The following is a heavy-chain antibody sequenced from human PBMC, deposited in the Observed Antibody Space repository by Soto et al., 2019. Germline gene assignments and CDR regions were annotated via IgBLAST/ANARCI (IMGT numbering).Heavy chain of an antibody. Sequence: EVQLVKSGGGLVQPGGSLRLSCVASGLTLSRYWMSWVRQAPGKGLEWVANIKEDGGKTYYVDSVKGRFTISRDNAKTSVYLQMNSLRVEDTAVYYCSRDYYGPGPDWGQGTLVIVSS. D-gene: IGHD3-22*01. CDR2: IKEDGGKT. CDR1: GLTLSRYW. V-gene: IGHV3-7*04. CDR3: SRDYYGPGPD. J-gene: IGHJ4*02.